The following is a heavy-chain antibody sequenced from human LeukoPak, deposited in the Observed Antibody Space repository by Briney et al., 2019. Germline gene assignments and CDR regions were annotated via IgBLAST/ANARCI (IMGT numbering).Heavy chain of an antibody. CDR1: GGSFSGYY. CDR2: INTKADGATT. J-gene: IGHJ3*02. V-gene: IGHV3-15*01. D-gene: IGHD1-1*01. Sequence: ETLSLTCAVYGGSFSGYYLSWVRQAPGKGLEWVGRINTKADGATTESAAPVKGRFTISRDDSKNALYLQMNSLKTEDTAVYFCTTAPFNFSDHNDTFDIWGQGTLVTVSS. CDR3: TTAPFNFSDHNDTFDI.